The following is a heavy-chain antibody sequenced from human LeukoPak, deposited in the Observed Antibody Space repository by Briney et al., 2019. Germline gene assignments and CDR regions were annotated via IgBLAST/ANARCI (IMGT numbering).Heavy chain of an antibody. CDR2: IYHSGTT. V-gene: IGHV4-38-2*02. Sequence: PSETLSLTCTVSAYSISNGFVWGWIRQPPGKGLEWIASIYHSGTTYYNPSLKSQVTMSVDTSKNQFSLRLSSVTAADTAVYYCTRLSHVAGAPKVSWFDPWGQGTLVTVSS. D-gene: IGHD1-26*01. CDR1: AYSISNGFV. CDR3: TRLSHVAGAPKVSWFDP. J-gene: IGHJ5*02.